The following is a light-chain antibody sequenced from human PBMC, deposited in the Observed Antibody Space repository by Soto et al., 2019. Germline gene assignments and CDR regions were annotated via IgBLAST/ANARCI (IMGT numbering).Light chain of an antibody. V-gene: IGKV1-9*01. CDR1: QGISSF. CDR3: QQLRMYPST. CDR2: AAS. J-gene: IGKJ5*01. Sequence: IQLTQSPSSLSASVGDRVTITCRASQGISSFLSWYQQKPGEAPKLLIYAASTLYGGVPSRFSGSGSGTDFALTITSLQAEDFATYYCQQLRMYPSTFGGGTRLEIK.